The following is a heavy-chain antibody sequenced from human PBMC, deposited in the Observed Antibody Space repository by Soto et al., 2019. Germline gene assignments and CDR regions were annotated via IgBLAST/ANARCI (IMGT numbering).Heavy chain of an antibody. Sequence: GGSLRLSCAASGFTFSSYAMSWVRQAPGKGLEWVSAISGSGGSTYYADSVKGRSTISRDNSKNTLSLQMNSLRAEDTAVYYCAKDLVGYSNYYYYMDVWGKGTTVTVSS. CDR3: AKDLVGYSNYYYYMDV. CDR2: ISGSGGST. V-gene: IGHV3-23*01. D-gene: IGHD5-18*01. CDR1: GFTFSSYA. J-gene: IGHJ6*03.